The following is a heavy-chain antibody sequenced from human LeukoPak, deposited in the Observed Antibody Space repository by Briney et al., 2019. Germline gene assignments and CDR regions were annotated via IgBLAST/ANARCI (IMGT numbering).Heavy chain of an antibody. CDR1: GFIFSYFG. J-gene: IGHJ4*02. Sequence: GGSLRLSCDASGFIFSYFGMNWVRQAPGKGLDWLSSIGSSGTYIYYADSVKGRFTISRDNAKNSLYLQMNSLRAEDTAVYYCASGRGDILTGYYPFDYWGQGTLVTVSS. D-gene: IGHD3-9*01. V-gene: IGHV3-21*01. CDR3: ASGRGDILTGYYPFDY. CDR2: IGSSGTYI.